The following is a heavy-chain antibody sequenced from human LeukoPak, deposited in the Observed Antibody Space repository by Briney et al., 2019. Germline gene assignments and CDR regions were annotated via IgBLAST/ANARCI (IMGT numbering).Heavy chain of an antibody. CDR1: GGSISSYY. J-gene: IGHJ4*02. V-gene: IGHV4-59*01. CDR2: IYYSGST. CDR3: ARILGYCSGGSCSDY. Sequence: SETLFLTCTVSGGSISSYYWGWIRQPPGKGLEWIGYIYYSGSTNYNPSLKSRVTISVDTSKNQFSLKLSSVTAADTAVYYSARILGYCSGGSCSDYWGQGTLVTVSS. D-gene: IGHD2-15*01.